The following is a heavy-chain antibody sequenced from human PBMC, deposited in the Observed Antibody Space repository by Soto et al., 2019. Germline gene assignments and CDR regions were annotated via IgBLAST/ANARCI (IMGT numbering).Heavy chain of an antibody. CDR3: ATAGQFRFDN. CDR2: INADGRTT. D-gene: IGHD2-21*01. J-gene: IGHJ4*02. CDR1: GFTFSTYW. Sequence: EVQLVESGGGLFQPGGSLRLSCEASGFTFSTYWMQWVRQAPGQGLVWLSRINADGRTTNYADSVRGRFTISRDSAKNTLFLQVNILRAEDTAVYSYATAGQFRFDNWGQGALVTVSS. V-gene: IGHV3-74*01.